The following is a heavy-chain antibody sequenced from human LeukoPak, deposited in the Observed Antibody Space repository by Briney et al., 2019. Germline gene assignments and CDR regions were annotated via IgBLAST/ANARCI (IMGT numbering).Heavy chain of an antibody. V-gene: IGHV5-51*01. D-gene: IGHD3-10*01. CDR2: INPGDSDT. CDR3: ARQPGAGWFDP. J-gene: IGHJ5*02. CDR1: GYSFTSSW. Sequence: GESLEISCQASGYSFTSSWIGWARQMPGKGLEWMAIINPGDSDTRYSPSFQGQVTISADKSISTVYLQWGSLKASDTAMYYCARQPGAGWFDPWGQGTLVTVSS.